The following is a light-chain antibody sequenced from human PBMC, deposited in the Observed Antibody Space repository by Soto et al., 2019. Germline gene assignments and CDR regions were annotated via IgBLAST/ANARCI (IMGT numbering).Light chain of an antibody. Sequence: QSVLTQPPSASGSPGQSVTISCTGTSSDFGNYKYVSWYQQYPGKAPKLIIYGVNKRPSGVPDRFSASKSGNTASLTVSGLQTEDEAQYFCCSYTGFDNWLFGGGTKLTVL. J-gene: IGLJ3*02. CDR1: SSDFGNYKY. CDR3: CSYTGFDNWL. CDR2: GVN. V-gene: IGLV2-8*01.